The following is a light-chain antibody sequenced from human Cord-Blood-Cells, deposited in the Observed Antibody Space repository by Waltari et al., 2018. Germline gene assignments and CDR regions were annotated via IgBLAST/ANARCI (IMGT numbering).Light chain of an antibody. CDR2: DVS. Sequence: QSALTQPASVSGSPGLSITISCTRTRSHVGGYNHVSWYQQHPGKAPKLMIYDVSNRPSGVSNRFSGSKSGNTASLTISGLQAEDEADYYCSSYTSSSTLVFGTGTKVTVL. J-gene: IGLJ1*01. CDR1: RSHVGGYNH. V-gene: IGLV2-14*01. CDR3: SSYTSSSTLV.